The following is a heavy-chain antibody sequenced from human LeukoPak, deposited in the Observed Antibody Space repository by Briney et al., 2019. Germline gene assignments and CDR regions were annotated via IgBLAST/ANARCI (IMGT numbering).Heavy chain of an antibody. Sequence: PGGSLRLSCAASGFTFSSYSMNWVRQAPGKGLEWVSSISSSSSYIYYADSVKGRFTISRDNAKNSLYLQMNSLRAEDTAVYYCARVRYGSGTSIDYWGQETLVTVSS. J-gene: IGHJ4*02. CDR1: GFTFSSYS. V-gene: IGHV3-21*01. CDR3: ARVRYGSGTSIDY. D-gene: IGHD3-10*01. CDR2: ISSSSSYI.